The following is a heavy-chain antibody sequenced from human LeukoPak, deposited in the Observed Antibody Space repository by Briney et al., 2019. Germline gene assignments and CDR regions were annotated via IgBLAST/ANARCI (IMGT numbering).Heavy chain of an antibody. D-gene: IGHD3-10*01. J-gene: IGHJ4*02. CDR1: GFTFSSYA. CDR2: INHSGST. CDR3: ARSGARNYYGSGGYYVT. V-gene: IGHV4-34*01. Sequence: LRLSCAASGFTFSSYAMHWIRQPPGKGLEWIGEINHSGSTNYNPSLKSRVTISVDTSKNQFSLKLSSVTAADTAVYYCARSGARNYYGSGGYYVTWGQGTLVTVSS.